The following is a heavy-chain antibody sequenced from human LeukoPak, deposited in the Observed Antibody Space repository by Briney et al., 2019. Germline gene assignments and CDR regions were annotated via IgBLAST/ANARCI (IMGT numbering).Heavy chain of an antibody. J-gene: IGHJ6*03. CDR2: IYYSGST. CDR3: ARVLSGIAAAGTFYYYYYYMDV. D-gene: IGHD6-13*01. V-gene: IGHV4-59*01. CDR1: GGSISSYY. Sequence: SETLSLTCTVSGGSISSYYWSWIRQPPGKGLEWIGYIYYSGSTNYNPSLKSQVTISVDTSKNQFSLKLSSVTAADTAVYYCARVLSGIAAAGTFYYYYYYMDVWGKGTTVTVSS.